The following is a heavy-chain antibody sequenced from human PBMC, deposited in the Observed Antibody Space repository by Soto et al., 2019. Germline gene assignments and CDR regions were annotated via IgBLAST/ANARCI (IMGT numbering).Heavy chain of an antibody. CDR2: ISASGGLK. CDR1: GFTFTNYA. J-gene: IGHJ6*02. CDR3: AKDRGTSIDVHRYFHYYGMDV. D-gene: IGHD2-2*01. Sequence: EVQLSESGGDLRQPGGSLRLSCAASGFTFTNYAMTWVRQTPGKGLEWVSGISASGGLKYYADSVQGRFTVSRDNSKNTAYLQMNSLRAEDTAVYYCAKDRGTSIDVHRYFHYYGMDVWGQGTTVTVSS. V-gene: IGHV3-23*01.